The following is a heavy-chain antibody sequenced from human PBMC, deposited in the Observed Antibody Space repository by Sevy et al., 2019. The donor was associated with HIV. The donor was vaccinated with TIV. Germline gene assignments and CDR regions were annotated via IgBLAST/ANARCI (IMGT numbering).Heavy chain of an antibody. Sequence: ASVKVSCKASGFTFSSSAVQWVRQARGQRLEWIGWIVVGSGNTDYAQKFQGRVTITRDMSTTTAHMELSSLTSDDTAVYDCAAEDMSRFGGPLRVFDMWGQGTMVTVSS. J-gene: IGHJ3*02. CDR3: AAEDMSRFGGPLRVFDM. CDR1: GFTFSSSA. V-gene: IGHV1-58*01. D-gene: IGHD3-16*01. CDR2: IVVGSGNT.